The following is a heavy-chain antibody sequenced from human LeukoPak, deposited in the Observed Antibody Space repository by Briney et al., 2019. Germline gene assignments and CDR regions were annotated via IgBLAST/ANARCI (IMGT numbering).Heavy chain of an antibody. CDR1: GGTFGSHA. J-gene: IGHJ4*02. Sequence: SVKVACKASGGTFGSHAINWARQAPGEGLEWMGGIIPIFGTANYTHKFQGRVSMTADESTATAYMELSSLRAEDTAIYCASALGYCSGGSCYSHYGGGDSWGQGTLVTVPS. CDR2: IIPIFGTA. CDR3: SALGYCSGGSCYSHYGGGDS. D-gene: IGHD2-15*01. V-gene: IGHV1-69*13.